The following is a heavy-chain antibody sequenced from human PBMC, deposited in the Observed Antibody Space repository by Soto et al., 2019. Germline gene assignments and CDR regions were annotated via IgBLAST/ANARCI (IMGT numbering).Heavy chain of an antibody. CDR2: ISGSGGST. D-gene: IGHD3-16*02. J-gene: IGHJ4*02. Sequence: GGSLKLSCAASGFTFSSYAMSWVRQAPGKGLEWVSAISGSGGSTYYADSVKGRFTISRDNSKNTLYLQMNSLRAEDTAVYYCAKFDSGHDYVWGSYRLDYWGQGTLVTVSS. V-gene: IGHV3-23*01. CDR3: AKFDSGHDYVWGSYRLDY. CDR1: GFTFSSYA.